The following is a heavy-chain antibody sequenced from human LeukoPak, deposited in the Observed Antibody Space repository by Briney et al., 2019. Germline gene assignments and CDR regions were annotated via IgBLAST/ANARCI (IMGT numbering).Heavy chain of an antibody. V-gene: IGHV4-39*07. Sequence: SETLSLTCTVSGGSISSSSYYWGWIRQPPGKGLEWIGSIYYSGSTYYNPSLKSRVTISVDTSKNQFSLKLSSVTAADTAVYYCARGGYYYGSGSLSAFDIWGQGTMVTVSS. CDR2: IYYSGST. CDR3: ARGGYYYGSGSLSAFDI. J-gene: IGHJ3*02. CDR1: GGSISSSSYY. D-gene: IGHD3-10*01.